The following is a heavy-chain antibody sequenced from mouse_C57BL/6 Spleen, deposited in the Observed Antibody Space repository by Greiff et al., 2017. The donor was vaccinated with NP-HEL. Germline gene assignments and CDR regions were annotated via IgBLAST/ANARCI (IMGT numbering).Heavy chain of an antibody. Sequence: QVQLQQSGAELVMPGASVKLSCKASGYTFTSYWMHWVKQRPGQGLEWIGEIDPSDSYTNYNQKFKGKSTLTVDKSSSTAYMQLSSLTSEDSAVYYGARGGDNGVDYWGQGTTLTVSS. CDR3: ARGGDNGVDY. CDR1: GYTFTSYW. V-gene: IGHV1-69*01. D-gene: IGHD1-3*01. J-gene: IGHJ2*01. CDR2: IDPSDSYT.